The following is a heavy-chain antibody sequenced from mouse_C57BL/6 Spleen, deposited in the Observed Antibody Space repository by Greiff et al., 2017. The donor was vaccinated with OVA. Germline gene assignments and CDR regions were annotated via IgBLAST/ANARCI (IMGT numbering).Heavy chain of an antibody. CDR1: GYTFTSYW. CDR3: ARVGYDGGYFDV. V-gene: IGHV1-64*01. J-gene: IGHJ2*01. CDR2: IHPNSGST. Sequence: QVQLQQPGAELVKPGASVKLSCKASGYTFTSYWMHWVKQRPGQGLEWIGMIHPNSGSTNYNEKFKSKATLTVDKSSSTAYMQLSSLTSEDSAVYYCARVGYDGGYFDVWGKGTTLTVSS. D-gene: IGHD2-2*01.